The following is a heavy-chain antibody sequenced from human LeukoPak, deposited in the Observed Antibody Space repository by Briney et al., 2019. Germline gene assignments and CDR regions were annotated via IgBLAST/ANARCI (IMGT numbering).Heavy chain of an antibody. CDR2: FYNTGYT. D-gene: IGHD3-3*01. CDR1: GFTVSDNS. V-gene: IGHV3-53*01. Sequence: PGGSLRLSCAASGFTVSDNSMTWVRQAPGKGLEWVSVFYNTGYTYYADSVKGRFTISGDHSKNTLYLQMNTLRAEDTAVYYCAKESPSAGLEYWGQGTLVTVSS. J-gene: IGHJ4*02. CDR3: AKESPSAGLEY.